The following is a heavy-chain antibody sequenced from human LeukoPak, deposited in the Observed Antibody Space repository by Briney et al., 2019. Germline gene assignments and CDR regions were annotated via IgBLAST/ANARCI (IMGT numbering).Heavy chain of an antibody. CDR1: GFTFSSYS. Sequence: GGSLRLSCAASGFTFSSYSMNWVRQAPGKGLEWVSYISSSSSTIYYADSVKGRFTISRDNAKNSLYLQMNSLRAEDTAVYYCARESPDDYGDYSGYFDYWGQGTLVTVSS. V-gene: IGHV3-48*01. CDR3: ARESPDDYGDYSGYFDY. J-gene: IGHJ4*02. CDR2: ISSSSSTI. D-gene: IGHD4-17*01.